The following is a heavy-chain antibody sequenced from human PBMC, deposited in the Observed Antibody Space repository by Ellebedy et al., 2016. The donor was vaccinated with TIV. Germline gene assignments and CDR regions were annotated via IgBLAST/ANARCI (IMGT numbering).Heavy chain of an antibody. V-gene: IGHV3-48*04. CDR1: GFTFSDFS. D-gene: IGHD6-13*01. CDR2: IRSASRTI. Sequence: GESLKISCAASGFTFSDFSMNWVRQAPGKGLEWLSYIRSASRTIYYADSLKGRFTVSRDNAKNSLSLRMNSLRVEDTALEYGVRAGRSTSWYDWFDPWGQGTLVTVSS. J-gene: IGHJ5*02. CDR3: VRAGRSTSWYDWFDP.